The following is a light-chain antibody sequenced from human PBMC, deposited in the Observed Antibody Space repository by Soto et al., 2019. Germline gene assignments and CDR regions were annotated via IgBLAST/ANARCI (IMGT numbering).Light chain of an antibody. V-gene: IGKV3-20*01. CDR2: GAS. Sequence: IVLTQSPGTLSLSPGERATLSCRASQTVYSNYLGWYQQKPGQAPRLLIYGASSRAPGIPDRFSGSVSGTDFTLTISRLEPEDFAVYYCQQYGSSRTFGQGTKVDIK. CDR1: QTVYSNY. J-gene: IGKJ1*01. CDR3: QQYGSSRT.